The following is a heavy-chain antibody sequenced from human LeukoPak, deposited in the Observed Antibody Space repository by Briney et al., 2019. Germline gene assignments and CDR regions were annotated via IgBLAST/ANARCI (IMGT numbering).Heavy chain of an antibody. J-gene: IGHJ5*02. CDR2: INPSGGST. D-gene: IGHD6-19*01. CDR1: GYTFTSYY. V-gene: IGHV1-46*01. Sequence: ASVKVSCKASGYTFTSYYMHWVRQAPGQGLEWMGIINPSGGSTSYAQKFQGRVTMTRDTYTCTVYMELSRLRSEETVVYYWTRDHSAVAGSNNWFGPWGQGTLVTV. CDR3: TRDHSAVAGSNNWFGP.